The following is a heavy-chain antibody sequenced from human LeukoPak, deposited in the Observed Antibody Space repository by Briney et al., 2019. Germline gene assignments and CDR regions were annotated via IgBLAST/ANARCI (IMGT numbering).Heavy chain of an antibody. CDR1: GYTLTELS. V-gene: IGHV1-24*01. D-gene: IGHD3-22*01. CDR2: FVPEDGET. Sequence: ASVKVSCKVSGYTLTELSMHWVRQAPGKGLEWMGGFVPEDGETIYAQKFQGRVTMTEDTSTDTAYMELSSLRSEDTAVYYCATPVGDYYDSSGYYREYFQHWGQGTLVTVSS. CDR3: ATPVGDYYDSSGYYREYFQH. J-gene: IGHJ1*01.